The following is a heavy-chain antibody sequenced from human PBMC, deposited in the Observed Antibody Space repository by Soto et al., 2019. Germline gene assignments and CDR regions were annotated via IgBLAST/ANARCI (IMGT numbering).Heavy chain of an antibody. CDR3: VSCSGDNCQSFP. V-gene: IGHV3-7*02. CDR2: IKEDGSEK. CDR1: GFIFSTYW. J-gene: IGHJ4*02. Sequence: EVQLVESGGGLVQPGGSLRLSCTASGFIFSTYWMTWVRQAPGRGLQWVANIKEDGSEKYYVDSVKGRFTISRDNAKSSLHLQMNSLSAEDRAVYYCVSCSGDNCQSFPWGQGTLVTVSS. D-gene: IGHD2-15*01.